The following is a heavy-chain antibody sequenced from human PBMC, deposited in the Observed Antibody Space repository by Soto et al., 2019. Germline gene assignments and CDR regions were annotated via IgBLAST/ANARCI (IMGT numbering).Heavy chain of an antibody. CDR1: GFTVSNTW. CDR3: ANLAKNYYHYMDV. J-gene: IGHJ6*03. Sequence: GGSLRLSCLASGFTVSNTWMTWVRQVPGKGLEWVSLISTSGSSTDYADSVKGRSTISRDNAKNSLSLQMNCLRAEDTAVYYCANLAKNYYHYMDVWGKGTTVTVSS. D-gene: IGHD1-26*01. V-gene: IGHV3-11*01. CDR2: ISTSGSST.